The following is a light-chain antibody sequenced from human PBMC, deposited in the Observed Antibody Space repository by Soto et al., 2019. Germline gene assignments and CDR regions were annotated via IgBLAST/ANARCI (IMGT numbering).Light chain of an antibody. CDR1: SSDVGSYNY. CDR3: NSYTSTNTWV. Sequence: QSVLTHPASASGSPGQSITISCTGTSSDVGSYNYVSWYQQQPGKAPKLMIYEVSNRPSGVSNRFAGSNSGNTASLTISGLQAEDEADYYCNSYTSTNTWVFGTGTKVTVL. V-gene: IGLV2-14*01. J-gene: IGLJ1*01. CDR2: EVS.